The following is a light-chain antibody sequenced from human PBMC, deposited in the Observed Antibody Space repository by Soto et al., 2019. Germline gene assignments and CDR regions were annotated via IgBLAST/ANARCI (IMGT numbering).Light chain of an antibody. Sequence: QSVLTQPPSESWTPGQRVTISCSGSSSNIGSNTVNWYQQLPGTAPKLLIYNNNQRPSGVPDRFSGSKSGTSASLAISGLQSEDEAYYYCAAWDDSLNGLVFGTGTKVTFL. V-gene: IGLV1-44*01. CDR2: NNN. CDR1: SSNIGSNT. J-gene: IGLJ1*01. CDR3: AAWDDSLNGLV.